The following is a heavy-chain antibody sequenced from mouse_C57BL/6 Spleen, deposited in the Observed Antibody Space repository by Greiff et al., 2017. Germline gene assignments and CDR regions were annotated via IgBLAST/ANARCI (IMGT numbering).Heavy chain of an antibody. CDR2: IHPNSGST. CDR3: ARTGSSYDWFAY. D-gene: IGHD1-1*01. Sequence: QVQLKQPGAELVKPGASVKLSCKASGYTFTSYWMHWVKQRPGQGLEWIGMIHPNSGSTNYNEKFKSKATLTVDKSSSTAYMQLSSLTSEDSAVYYCARTGSSYDWFAYWGQGTLVTVSA. CDR1: GYTFTSYW. V-gene: IGHV1-64*01. J-gene: IGHJ3*01.